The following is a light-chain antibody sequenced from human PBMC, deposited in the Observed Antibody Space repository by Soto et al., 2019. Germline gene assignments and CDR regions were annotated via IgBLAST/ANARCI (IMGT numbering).Light chain of an antibody. CDR1: QAVGYN. CDR2: GAS. V-gene: IGKV3-15*01. J-gene: IGKJ2*01. CDR3: QQSYT. Sequence: EVVMTQSPATLYVSPGERVTLSCRASQAVGYNLAWYQHKPGQAPRLLIYGASTRVPGIPTRFSGSGSGTEFTLTISSLQSEDFAIYYCQQSYTFGQGTKLEIK.